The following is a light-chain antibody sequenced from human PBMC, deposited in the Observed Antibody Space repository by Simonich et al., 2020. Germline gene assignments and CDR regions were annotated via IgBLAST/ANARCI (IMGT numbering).Light chain of an antibody. J-gene: IGLJ3*02. CDR1: SSNIGSNY. CDR2: RNN. V-gene: IGLV1-47*01. CDR3: AAWDDSLNGPV. Sequence: QSVLTQPPSASGTPGQRVTISCSGSSSNIGSNYVYWYQQLPGTAPKLLIYRNNRRPSGVPDRFSGSKSGTSASLAISGLRSEDEADYYCAAWDDSLNGPVFGGGTKLTVL.